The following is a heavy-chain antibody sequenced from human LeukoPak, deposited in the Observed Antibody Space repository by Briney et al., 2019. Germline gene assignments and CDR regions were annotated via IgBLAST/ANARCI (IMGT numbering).Heavy chain of an antibody. CDR2: MYAGGST. V-gene: IGHV3-53*01. CDR1: GLTVSSTH. J-gene: IGHJ4*02. Sequence: PGGSLRLSCAASGLTVSSTHMSWVRQAPGNGLEWVSVMYAGGSTYYADSVRGRFTISRDNSKNTLFLQLNNVRAEDTAVYYCARGYTSGWLYFDFWGQGTLLTVSS. CDR3: ARGYTSGWLYFDF. D-gene: IGHD6-19*01.